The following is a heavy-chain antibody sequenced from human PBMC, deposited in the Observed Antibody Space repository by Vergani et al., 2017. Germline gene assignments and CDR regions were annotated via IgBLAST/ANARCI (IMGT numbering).Heavy chain of an antibody. CDR2: IYHSGNG. J-gene: IGHJ2*01. D-gene: IGHD3-16*01. V-gene: IGHV4-39*01. CDR3: ASGKYYSDSTSHFRGRYFDV. Sequence: QMQLQESGPGLVKASETLSLTCTVSGDSIISRSYYWGWIRQPPGKGLEWIGRIYHSGNGDSSSSLKSRVTISADTSKNQFSLRLKSVTAADTAVYYCASGKYYSDSTSHFRGRYFDVWGRGTLVTVPS. CDR1: GDSIISRSYY.